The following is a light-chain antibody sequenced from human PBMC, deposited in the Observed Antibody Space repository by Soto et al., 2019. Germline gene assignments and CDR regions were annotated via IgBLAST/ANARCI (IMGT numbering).Light chain of an antibody. CDR3: QQSYRSIYT. V-gene: IGKV1-39*01. CDR2: AAS. J-gene: IGKJ3*01. CDR1: QSISSY. Sequence: DIQMTQSPSSLSASVGDRVTITCRASQSISSYLNWYQQKPGKAPKLLIYAASSVQSGVPSRFSGSGSGTDFILNIRSMHPDDFGTYHFQQSYRSIYTSGPG.